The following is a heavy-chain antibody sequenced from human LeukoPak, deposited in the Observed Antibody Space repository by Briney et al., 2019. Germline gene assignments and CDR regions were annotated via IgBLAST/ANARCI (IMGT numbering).Heavy chain of an antibody. D-gene: IGHD3-22*01. J-gene: IGHJ3*02. CDR2: ISSSSSYI. V-gene: IGHV3-21*01. CDR3: ARVRKITMIKGGAFDI. Sequence: GGSLRLSCAASGFTFSSYSMNWVRQAPGKGLEWVSSISSSSSYIYYADSVKGRFTISRDNAKNSLYPQMNSLRAEDTAVYYCARVRKITMIKGGAFDIWGQGTMVTVSS. CDR1: GFTFSSYS.